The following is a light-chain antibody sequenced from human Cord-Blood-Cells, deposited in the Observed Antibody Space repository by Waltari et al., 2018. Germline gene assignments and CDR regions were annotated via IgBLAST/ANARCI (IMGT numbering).Light chain of an antibody. V-gene: IGLV2-14*03. CDR3: SSYTSSSTLV. CDR1: SSDVGGSNY. Sequence: TLTHPASVSGSPGQSITISCTGTSSDVGGSNYVSWHQQHPGKAPKLLISYVSNRPSVVSMPFTGSKSGNTASLTISGLQAEDEADYYCSSYTSSSTLVFGTGTKVTV. CDR2: YVS. J-gene: IGLJ1*01.